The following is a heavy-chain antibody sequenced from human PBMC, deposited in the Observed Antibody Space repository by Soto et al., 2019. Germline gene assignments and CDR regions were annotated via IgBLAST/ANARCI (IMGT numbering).Heavy chain of an antibody. V-gene: IGHV4-34*01. D-gene: IGHD3-3*01. J-gene: IGHJ6*02. CDR1: GGSFSGYY. Sequence: SETLSLTCAVYGGSFSGYYWSWIRQPPGKGLEWIGEINHSGSTNSNPSLKSRVTISVDTSNNQFSLKLSSVTAADTAVYYCASSDFWSGYYTRYAMDVWGQGTTVTVSS. CDR2: INHSGST. CDR3: ASSDFWSGYYTRYAMDV.